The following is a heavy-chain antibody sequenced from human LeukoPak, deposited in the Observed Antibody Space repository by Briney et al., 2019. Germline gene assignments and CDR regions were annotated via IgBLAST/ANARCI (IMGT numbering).Heavy chain of an antibody. CDR1: GGSISSGRYY. CDR2: IYTSGST. D-gene: IGHD2-8*01. Sequence: SQTLSLTCTVSGGSISSGRYYWSWIRQPAGKGLEWIGRIYTSGSTNYTPSLKSRVTISVDTSKNQFSLNRRSVTAPDTAVYYCARGPIVLMVYAIGWFDPWGQGTLVTVSS. CDR3: ARGPIVLMVYAIGWFDP. V-gene: IGHV4-61*02. J-gene: IGHJ5*02.